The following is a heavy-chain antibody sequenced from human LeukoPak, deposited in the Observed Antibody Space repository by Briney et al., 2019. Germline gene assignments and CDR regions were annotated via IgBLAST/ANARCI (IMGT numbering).Heavy chain of an antibody. D-gene: IGHD4-17*01. CDR3: ARDQVDYGDYLEQLNYYGMDV. CDR2: IYHSGST. CDR1: GGSISSGGYS. J-gene: IGHJ6*02. V-gene: IGHV4-30-2*01. Sequence: KASETLSLTCAVSGGSISSGGYSWSWIRQPPGKGLEWIGYIYHSGSTYYNSSLKSRVTISVDTSKNQFSLKLSSVTAADAAVYYCARDQVDYGDYLEQLNYYGMDVWGQGTTVTVSS.